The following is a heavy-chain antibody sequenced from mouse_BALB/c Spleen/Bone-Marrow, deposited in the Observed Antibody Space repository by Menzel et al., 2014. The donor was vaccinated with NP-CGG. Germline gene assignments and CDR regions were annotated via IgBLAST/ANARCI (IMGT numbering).Heavy chain of an antibody. D-gene: IGHD1-1*01. CDR2: ILPGSGTA. CDR1: GYTFSNYW. CDR3: ARASVVPYYFDF. V-gene: IGHV1-9*01. J-gene: IGHJ2*01. Sequence: VKLMESGAELMKPGASVKISCKATGYTFSNYWIDWVKQRPGHGLEWIGEILPGSGTANYNEKFKGKATFTVDTSSNTAYMQLSSLTSEDSALYYCARASVVPYYFDFWGQGTTLTVSS.